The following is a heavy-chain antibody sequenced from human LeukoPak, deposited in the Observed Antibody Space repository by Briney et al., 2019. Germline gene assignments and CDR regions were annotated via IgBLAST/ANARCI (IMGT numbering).Heavy chain of an antibody. Sequence: GGSLRLSCAASGFNLITYWMSWVRQAPGKGLEWVANIKQDGSAKYYVDCVKGRFTISRDNAKNSLYLQMNSLRADDTAVYYCARVGTDSPWLWDYWGQGTLVTVSS. CDR3: ARVGTDSPWLWDY. D-gene: IGHD5-18*01. CDR1: GFNLITYW. J-gene: IGHJ4*02. CDR2: IKQDGSAK. V-gene: IGHV3-7*01.